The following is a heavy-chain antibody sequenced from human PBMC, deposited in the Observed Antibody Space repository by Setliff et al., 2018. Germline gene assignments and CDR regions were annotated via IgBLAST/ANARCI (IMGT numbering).Heavy chain of an antibody. J-gene: IGHJ3*02. V-gene: IGHV4-59*11. CDR1: GVSITSHY. CDR2: IHHSGST. CDR3: ARDNIGPDALDI. Sequence: PSETLSLTCTVSGVSITSHYWSWIRQPPGRALEWIGYIHHSGSTNYNPSLKSRATLSMDTSRNHFSLNLTSLTAAGTALYYCARDNIGPDALDIWGQGTMVTVSS.